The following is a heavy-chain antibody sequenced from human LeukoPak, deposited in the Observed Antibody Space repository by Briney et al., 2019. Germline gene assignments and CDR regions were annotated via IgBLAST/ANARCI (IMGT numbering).Heavy chain of an antibody. D-gene: IGHD6-13*01. CDR2: ISYKGNNK. Sequence: GRSVRLSCVASGFTFSNYGMHWVRQAPGKGLEWVAAISYKGNNKYYEDSVKGRFTISRDNSKNTLYLEMNSLRAEDTAVYYCAKDGDIAAAACYFDYWGQGTLVTVSS. CDR3: AKDGDIAAAACYFDY. J-gene: IGHJ4*02. CDR1: GFTFSNYG. V-gene: IGHV3-30*18.